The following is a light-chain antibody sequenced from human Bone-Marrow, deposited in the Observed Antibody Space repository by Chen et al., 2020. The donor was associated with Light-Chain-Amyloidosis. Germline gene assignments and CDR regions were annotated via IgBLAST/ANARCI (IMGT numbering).Light chain of an antibody. CDR3: SSCTITNTLV. CDR2: EVT. V-gene: IGLV2-14*01. Sequence: QPALTKPSSVSVSPGQHITISCTGTSSDVGGDNQVSWYQQHPDKAPKLMIYEVTNRPSWVPDRFSRSKSDNTASLTISGLQTEDGAYYFCSSCTITNTLVFGSGTRVTVL. CDR1: SSDVGGDNQ. J-gene: IGLJ1*01.